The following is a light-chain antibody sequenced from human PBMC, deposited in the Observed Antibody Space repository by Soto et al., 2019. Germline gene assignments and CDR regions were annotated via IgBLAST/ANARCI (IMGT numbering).Light chain of an antibody. J-gene: IGKJ1*01. CDR2: KAS. Sequence: DIQMANSPSTLSASVGDRVSITCRASQTISSWLAWYQQKPGKAPKLLIYKASTLKSGVPSRFSGSGSGTEFTLTISSLQPDDFATYYCQHYNSYSEAFGQGTKVDIK. V-gene: IGKV1-5*03. CDR1: QTISSW. CDR3: QHYNSYSEA.